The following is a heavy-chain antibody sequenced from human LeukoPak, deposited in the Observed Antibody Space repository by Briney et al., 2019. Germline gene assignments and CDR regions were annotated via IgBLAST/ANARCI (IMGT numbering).Heavy chain of an antibody. CDR3: ARGPLGYCSSTSCLYYYYYMDV. CDR1: GYTFTSYD. Sequence: ASVKVSCKASGYTFTSYDINWVRQATGQGLEWMGWMNPNSGNTGYAQKFQGRVTMTRNTSISTAYMELSSLRSEDTAVYYCARGPLGYCSSTSCLYYYYYMDVWGKGTTVTISS. J-gene: IGHJ6*03. V-gene: IGHV1-8*01. CDR2: MNPNSGNT. D-gene: IGHD2-2*01.